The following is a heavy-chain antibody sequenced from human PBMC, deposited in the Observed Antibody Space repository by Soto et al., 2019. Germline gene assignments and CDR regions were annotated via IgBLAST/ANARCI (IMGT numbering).Heavy chain of an antibody. J-gene: IGHJ6*02. V-gene: IGHV3-23*01. CDR3: AKPPVITASYYYYDMDV. Sequence: EVQLLESGGGLVQPGGSPRLSCAASGFTFSTYPMSWVRQAPGKGLEWVSGISGSGISTYYADSVKGRFTISRDNSKNTVFLQMNSLRDEDTAVYYCAKPPVITASYYYYDMDVWGQGTTVTVSS. D-gene: IGHD4-4*01. CDR1: GFTFSTYP. CDR2: ISGSGIST.